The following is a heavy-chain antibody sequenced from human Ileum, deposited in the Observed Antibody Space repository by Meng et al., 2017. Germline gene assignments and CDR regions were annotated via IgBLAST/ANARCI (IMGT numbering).Heavy chain of an antibody. CDR2: INSDETST. J-gene: IGHJ4*02. CDR1: GFTFRSYW. D-gene: IGHD1-26*01. CDR3: ARGYSGSYRIDY. V-gene: IGHV3-74*01. Sequence: GESLKISCAASGFTFRSYWMHWVRQTPGKGLVWVSRINSDETSTSYADSVKGRFTISRDNAKNTLYLQMNSLRVEDTPVYYCARGYSGSYRIDYWGQGILVTVSS.